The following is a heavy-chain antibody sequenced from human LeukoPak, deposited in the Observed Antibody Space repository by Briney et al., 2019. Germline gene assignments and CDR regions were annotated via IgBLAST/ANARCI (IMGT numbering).Heavy chain of an antibody. Sequence: ASVKVSCKASGYTFTAYYMHWVRQAPGQGLEWMGWIDPNSGATDSAQKFQGRVTVTRDTSINTVYTELSRLTSDDTAVYYCARGRASLTAWFVPWGQGTLVTVPS. CDR2: IDPNSGAT. D-gene: IGHD1-20*01. CDR1: GYTFTAYY. J-gene: IGHJ5*02. CDR3: ARGRASLTAWFVP. V-gene: IGHV1-2*02.